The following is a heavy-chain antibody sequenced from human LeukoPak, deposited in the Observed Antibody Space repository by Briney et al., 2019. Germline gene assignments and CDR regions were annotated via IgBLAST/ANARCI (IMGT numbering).Heavy chain of an antibody. Sequence: EASVKVSCKASGGTFSSYAISWVRQAPGQGLEWMGGIIPTFGTANYAQKFQGRVTITTDESTSTAYMELSSLRSEDTAVYYCARVPGSSHWYFDLWGRGTLVTVSS. CDR3: ARVPGSSHWYFDL. CDR2: IIPTFGTA. D-gene: IGHD1-26*01. J-gene: IGHJ2*01. V-gene: IGHV1-69*05. CDR1: GGTFSSYA.